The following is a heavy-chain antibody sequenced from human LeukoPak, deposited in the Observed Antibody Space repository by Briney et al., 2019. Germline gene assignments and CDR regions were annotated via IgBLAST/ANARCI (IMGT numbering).Heavy chain of an antibody. D-gene: IGHD2-21*01. J-gene: IGHJ6*03. Sequence: ASVKVSCKASGYTFTSYGISWVRQAPGQGLEWMGWISAYNGNTNYAQKLQGRVTMTTDTSTSTAYMELRSLRSDDTAVYYCARDRSGGGDFPGGYYYYYMDVWGKGTTGTVSS. CDR2: ISAYNGNT. CDR3: ARDRSGGGDFPGGYYYYYMDV. V-gene: IGHV1-18*01. CDR1: GYTFTSYG.